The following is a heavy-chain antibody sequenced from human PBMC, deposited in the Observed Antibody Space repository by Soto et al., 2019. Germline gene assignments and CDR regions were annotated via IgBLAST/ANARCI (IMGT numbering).Heavy chain of an antibody. CDR1: GYTFSNYE. D-gene: IGHD6-19*01. J-gene: IGHJ4*02. CDR2: MDPNSGST. V-gene: IGHV1-8*01. Sequence: GASVKVSCKASGYTFSNYEITWVRQASGQGLEWMGWMDPNSGSTGYAQRFQGKISMTMNTSISTAYMDLSGLRFEDTAVYYCARIREVEGAGTVSDFWGQGTQVTVSS. CDR3: ARIREVEGAGTVSDF.